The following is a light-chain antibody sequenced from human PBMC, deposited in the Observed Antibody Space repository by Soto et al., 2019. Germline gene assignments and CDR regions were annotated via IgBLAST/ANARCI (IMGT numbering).Light chain of an antibody. CDR3: QQYGTSPGT. Sequence: IVLTQSPATLSLSPGERATLSWGASQGVGSHLVWYQQKPGQAPTLLIFGASSRATGIPDRFSGSVSGTDGTITISGLQPEDGAVYYCQQYGTSPGTFGQGTKVDIK. CDR2: GAS. V-gene: IGKV3-20*01. CDR1: QGVGSH. J-gene: IGKJ1*01.